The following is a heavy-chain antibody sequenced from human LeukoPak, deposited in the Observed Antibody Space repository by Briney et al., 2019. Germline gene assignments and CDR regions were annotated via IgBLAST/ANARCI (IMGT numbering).Heavy chain of an antibody. J-gene: IGHJ4*02. Sequence: GGSLRLSCAASEFTFSSYSMNWVRQAPGKGLEWVSSISSSSSYIYYAYSVKGRFTISRDNAKNSLYLQMNSLRAEDTAVCYCARDLAVAGTGFDYWGQGTLVTVSS. V-gene: IGHV3-21*01. CDR3: ARDLAVAGTGFDY. CDR2: ISSSSSYI. CDR1: EFTFSSYS. D-gene: IGHD6-19*01.